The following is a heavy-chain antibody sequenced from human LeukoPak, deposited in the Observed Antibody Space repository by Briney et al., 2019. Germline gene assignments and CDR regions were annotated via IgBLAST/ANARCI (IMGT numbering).Heavy chain of an antibody. J-gene: IGHJ4*02. Sequence: SVKVSCQASGGTFSSYAISWVRQAPGQGLEWMGGIIPIFGTANYAQKFKGRVTITADESTSTAYMELSSLRSEVTAVYYCARDVGLRLGELSLYYFDYWGQGTLVTVSS. CDR2: IIPIFGTA. D-gene: IGHD3-16*02. CDR3: ARDVGLRLGELSLYYFDY. CDR1: GGTFSSYA. V-gene: IGHV1-69*13.